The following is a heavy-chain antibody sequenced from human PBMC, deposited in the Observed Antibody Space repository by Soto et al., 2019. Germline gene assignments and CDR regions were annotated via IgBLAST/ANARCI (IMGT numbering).Heavy chain of an antibody. CDR1: GFTFSDHY. CDR2: TRNKANSYTT. CDR3: ARGATDRTNYYSGLDA. D-gene: IGHD1-1*01. Sequence: GSLRLSCAASGFTFSDHYMDWVRQAPGEGLEWVGRTRNKANSYTTEYAASVEGRFTISRDDSKNSLYLQMNSLKTEDTAVYYCARGATDRTNYYSGLDAWGQGTTVTVSS. V-gene: IGHV3-72*01. J-gene: IGHJ6*02.